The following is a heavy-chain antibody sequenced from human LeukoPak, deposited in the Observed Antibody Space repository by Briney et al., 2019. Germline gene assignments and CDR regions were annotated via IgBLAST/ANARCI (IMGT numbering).Heavy chain of an antibody. J-gene: IGHJ6*02. D-gene: IGHD3-22*01. CDR3: ARESNYYDSSGYRYYYGMDV. CDR1: GGTFNIYA. CDR2: IIPIFGIA. Sequence: SVKVSYKASGGTFNIYAISWVRQAPEQGLEGMGGIIPIFGIANYAQKFQGRVTMTADKSTSTAYMELRSLRSEDTAVYYCARESNYYDSSGYRYYYGMDVWGQGTTVTVSS. V-gene: IGHV1-69*10.